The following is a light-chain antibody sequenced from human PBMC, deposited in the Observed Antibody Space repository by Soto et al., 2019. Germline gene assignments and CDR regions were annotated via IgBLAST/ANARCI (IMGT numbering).Light chain of an antibody. V-gene: IGKV3-20*01. J-gene: IGKJ1*01. CDR1: HSVNRNY. Sequence: SVLTQSPGTLSLSPGERATRSXRSSHSVNRNYLAWYQQQPGXAPRLXXDAXSSSAAGCPDRFSGSGSETDFTRTISRIEPEDCAGYYWQQYGVSTWTFGQGTKVDIK. CDR3: QQYGVSTWT. CDR2: AXS.